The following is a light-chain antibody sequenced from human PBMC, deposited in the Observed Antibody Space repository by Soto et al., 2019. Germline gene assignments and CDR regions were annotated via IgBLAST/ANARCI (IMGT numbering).Light chain of an antibody. CDR2: AAS. V-gene: IGKV1-39*01. CDR1: QSISSC. CDR3: QQSYSTPPWT. J-gene: IGKJ1*01. Sequence: DIQMTQSPSSLSASVGDRVTITYRASQSISSCLNWYQQKPGKAPKLLSYAASSLQSGDPSRFSGSGSGTDFTLTISSLQPEDFATYYCQQSYSTPPWTFGEGTQVEIK.